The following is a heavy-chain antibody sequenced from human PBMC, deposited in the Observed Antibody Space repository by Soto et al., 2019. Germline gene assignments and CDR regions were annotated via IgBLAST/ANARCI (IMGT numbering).Heavy chain of an antibody. Sequence: QVQLQESGPGLVKPSQTLSLTCNVSGESISSGGYYWSWIRHHPRKGLEWIGYIYDSESAYYNPSLKSRVTISMDNSKNHFAMRMSSVTDADTAVYYCARASSSSSAADYWGQGTLVTVSS. J-gene: IGHJ4*02. D-gene: IGHD6-6*01. CDR3: ARASSSSSAADY. V-gene: IGHV4-31*03. CDR2: IYDSESA. CDR1: GESISSGGYY.